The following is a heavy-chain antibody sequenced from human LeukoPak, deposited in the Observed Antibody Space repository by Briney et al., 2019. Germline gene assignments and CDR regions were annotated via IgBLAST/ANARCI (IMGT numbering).Heavy chain of an antibody. CDR1: GFTSSSYA. CDR2: ISGSGGST. V-gene: IGHV3-23*01. D-gene: IGHD3-22*01. J-gene: IGHJ4*02. Sequence: SGGSLRLSCAASGFTSSSYAMSWVRQAPGKGLEWVSAISGSGGSTCYADSVKGRFTISRDNSKNTLYLQMNSLRAEDTAVYYCAKGPDSSGRTAGYWGQGTLVTVSS. CDR3: AKGPDSSGRTAGY.